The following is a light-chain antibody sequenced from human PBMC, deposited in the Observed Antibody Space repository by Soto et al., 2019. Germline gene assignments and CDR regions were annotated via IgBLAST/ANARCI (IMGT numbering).Light chain of an antibody. V-gene: IGKV1-5*03. J-gene: IGKJ1*01. Sequence: DLQMTQSPSTLSASVGYTVTTTCRASQSIGTCLAWYQQKPGKAPKVLIYKASTLESGVPSRFSGSGSGTEFTLTITSLQPDDFASYYCKQCYSSWKCGQGNTG. CDR2: KAS. CDR1: QSIGTC. CDR3: KQCYSSWK.